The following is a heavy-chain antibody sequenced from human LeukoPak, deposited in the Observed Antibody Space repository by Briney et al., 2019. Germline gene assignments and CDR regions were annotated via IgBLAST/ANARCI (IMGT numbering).Heavy chain of an antibody. V-gene: IGHV4-39*01. CDR3: ARRDYGGLLDY. CDR2: SHYSGGT. CDR1: GDSIRSSRYH. D-gene: IGHD4-23*01. Sequence: SETLSLTCTVSGDSIRSSRYHWAWIRQPPGKGLEWIGSSHYSGGTYYNPSLKSRVTISVDTPKNQLSLKLNSATSSDTAVYFCARRDYGGLLDYWGQGTLVTVSS. J-gene: IGHJ4*02.